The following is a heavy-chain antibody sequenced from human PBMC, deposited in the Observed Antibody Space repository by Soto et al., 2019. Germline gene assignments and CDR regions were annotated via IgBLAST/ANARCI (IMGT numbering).Heavy chain of an antibody. Sequence: QVQLQESGPGLVKPSQTLSLTCTVSGGSISSGDYYWSWIRQPPGKGLEWIGYIYYSGSTYYNPSLTSRVTISVETSKTHFSLKLSSVTAADTAVYYCATIKLGSNRLDYWGQGTLVTVSS. CDR3: ATIKLGSNRLDY. CDR1: GGSISSGDYY. CDR2: IYYSGST. J-gene: IGHJ4*02. V-gene: IGHV4-30-4*01. D-gene: IGHD3-10*01.